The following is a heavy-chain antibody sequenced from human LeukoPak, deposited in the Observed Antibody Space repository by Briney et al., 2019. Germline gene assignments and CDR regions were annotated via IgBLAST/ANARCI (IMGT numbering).Heavy chain of an antibody. CDR3: ARSKKFCRGGSCDFDY. J-gene: IGHJ4*02. CDR2: IDPYSGDT. CDR1: GYTFTGYY. V-gene: IGHV1-2*06. Sequence: ASVKVSCKASGYTFTGYYIHYVRQAPGQGLEWMGRIDPYSGDTNYAKKFQGRVTMARDTSISTAYMELSRLRSDDTAVFYCARSKKFCRGGSCDFDYWGQGTLLTVSS. D-gene: IGHD2-15*01.